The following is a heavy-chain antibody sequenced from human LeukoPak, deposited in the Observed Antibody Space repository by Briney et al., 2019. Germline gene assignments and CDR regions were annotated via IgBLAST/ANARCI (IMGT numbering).Heavy chain of an antibody. D-gene: IGHD3-22*01. CDR1: GFTFGDYA. J-gene: IGHJ4*02. CDR3: TWGDDSSGYDLDY. Sequence: PGGSLRLSCTASGFTFGDYAMSWFRQAPGKGLEWVGFIRSKAYGGTTEYAASVKGRFTISRDDSKSIAYLQMNSLKTEDTAVYYCTWGDDSSGYDLDYWGQGTLVTVSS. CDR2: IRSKAYGGTT. V-gene: IGHV3-49*03.